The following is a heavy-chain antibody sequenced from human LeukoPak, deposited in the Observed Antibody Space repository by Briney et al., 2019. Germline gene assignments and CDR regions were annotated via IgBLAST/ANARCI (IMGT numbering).Heavy chain of an antibody. D-gene: IGHD1-1*01. Sequence: SETLSLTCAVYGGSFSGYYWSWIRQPPGKGLGWIGEINHSGSTNYTPPPTRRVSISVYTSKTQFSLKLSSVTAADTAVYYCARGQKSTPFDYWGQGTLVTVSS. CDR2: INHSGST. CDR3: ARGQKSTPFDY. V-gene: IGHV4-34*01. J-gene: IGHJ4*02. CDR1: GGSFSGYY.